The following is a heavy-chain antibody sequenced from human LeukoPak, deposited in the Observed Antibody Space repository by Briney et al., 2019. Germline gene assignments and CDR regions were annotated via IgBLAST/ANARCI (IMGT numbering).Heavy chain of an antibody. CDR1: GGTFSSYA. CDR2: IIPILGIA. CDR3: ARDRERQLVQDAFDI. J-gene: IGHJ3*02. V-gene: IGHV1-69*10. D-gene: IGHD6-13*01. Sequence: SVKVSCKASGGTFSSYAISWVRHAPGQGLEWMGRIIPILGIANYAQKFQGRVTITADKSTSTAYMELSSLRSEDTAVYYCARDRERQLVQDAFDIWGQGTMVTVSS.